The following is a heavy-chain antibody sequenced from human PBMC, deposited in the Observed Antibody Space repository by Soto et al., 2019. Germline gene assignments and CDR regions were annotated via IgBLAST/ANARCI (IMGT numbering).Heavy chain of an antibody. Sequence: QVQLVESGGGVVQPGRSLRLSCAASGFTFSSYAMHWVRQAPGKGLEWVAVISYDGSNKYYADSVKGRFTISRDNSKNTLYLQMNSRRAEDTAVYYCARDGISIAAAYWGQGTLVTVSS. CDR2: ISYDGSNK. CDR3: ARDGISIAAAY. J-gene: IGHJ4*02. CDR1: GFTFSSYA. V-gene: IGHV3-30-3*01. D-gene: IGHD6-13*01.